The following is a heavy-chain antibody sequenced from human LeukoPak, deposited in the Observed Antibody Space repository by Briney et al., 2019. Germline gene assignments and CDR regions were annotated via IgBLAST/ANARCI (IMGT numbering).Heavy chain of an antibody. V-gene: IGHV3-23*01. CDR2: ISGSGGST. CDR1: GGSISSGGYY. Sequence: ETLSLTCTVSGGSISSGGYYWSWIRQPPGKGLEWVSAISGSGGSTYYADSVKGRFTISRDNSKNTLYLQMNSLRAEDTAVYYCASRRYCSSTSCPNWFDPWGQGTLVTVSS. J-gene: IGHJ5*02. D-gene: IGHD2-2*01. CDR3: ASRRYCSSTSCPNWFDP.